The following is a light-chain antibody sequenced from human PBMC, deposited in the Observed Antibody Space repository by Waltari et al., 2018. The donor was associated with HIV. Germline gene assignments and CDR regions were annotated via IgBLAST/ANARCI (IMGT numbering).Light chain of an antibody. J-gene: IGLJ2*01. CDR1: SSDIGGYTY. Sequence: QSALTQPPSASGSPGQSVTISCIGTSSDIGGYTYVSWYQQYPGKAPKLMIYEVSKRPSGVPDRFSGSKSANTASLTVSGLQAEDEADYYCSSYGGSANLLFGGGTKLTVL. CDR3: SSYGGSANLL. CDR2: EVS. V-gene: IGLV2-8*01.